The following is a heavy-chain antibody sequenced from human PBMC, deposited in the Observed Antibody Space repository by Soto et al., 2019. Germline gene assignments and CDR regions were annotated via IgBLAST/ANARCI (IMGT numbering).Heavy chain of an antibody. V-gene: IGHV3-23*01. CDR3: AKLELPRWYFDL. D-gene: IGHD1-7*01. CDR2: ISGSGSST. Sequence: GGSLRLSCAASTSTFSNYAMTWVRQAPGKGLEWVSAISGSGSSTHYADSVKGRFFISRDNSKNTLYVQMHRLRAEDTAVYYCAKLELPRWYFDLWGRGTLVTVSS. CDR1: TSTFSNYA. J-gene: IGHJ2*01.